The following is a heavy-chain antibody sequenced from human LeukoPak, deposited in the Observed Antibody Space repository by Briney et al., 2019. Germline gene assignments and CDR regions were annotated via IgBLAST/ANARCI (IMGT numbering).Heavy chain of an antibody. D-gene: IGHD6-13*01. CDR3: ARVYSSSWYGVDY. Sequence: PGGSLRLSCAASGFTFSSYEMNWVRQAPGEGLEWVSYISSSGSTIYYADSVKGRFTISRDNAKNSLYLQMNSLRAEDTAVYYCARVYSSSWYGVDYWGQGTLVTVSS. CDR1: GFTFSSYE. V-gene: IGHV3-48*03. CDR2: ISSSGSTI. J-gene: IGHJ4*02.